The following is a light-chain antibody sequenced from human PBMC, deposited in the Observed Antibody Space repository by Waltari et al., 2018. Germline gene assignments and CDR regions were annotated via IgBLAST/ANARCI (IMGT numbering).Light chain of an antibody. CDR3: QQYNSYSLLT. V-gene: IGKV1-5*03. CDR1: QSISNW. J-gene: IGKJ4*01. Sequence: DIQMTPSPSTLSASVGDRFTITCRASQSISNWLAWYQQKPGKAPKLLSYKASTLESGVPSRFSGSGSGTEVTLTISSLQPDDFATYYCQQYNSYSLLTFGGGTKVEIK. CDR2: KAS.